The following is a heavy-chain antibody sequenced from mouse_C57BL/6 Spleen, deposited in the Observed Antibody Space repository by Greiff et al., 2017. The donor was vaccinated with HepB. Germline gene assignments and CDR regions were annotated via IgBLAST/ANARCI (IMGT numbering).Heavy chain of an antibody. V-gene: IGHV5-4*03. D-gene: IGHD1-1*01. CDR3: ASVSGDYGSSPFDY. CDR1: GFTFSSYA. CDR2: ISDGGSYT. Sequence: EVMLVESGGGLVMPGGSLKLSCAASGFTFSSYAMSWVRQTPEKRLEWVATISDGGSYTYYPDNVKGRFTISRDNAKNNLYLQMSHLKSEDTAMYYCASVSGDYGSSPFDYWGQGTTLTVSS. J-gene: IGHJ2*01.